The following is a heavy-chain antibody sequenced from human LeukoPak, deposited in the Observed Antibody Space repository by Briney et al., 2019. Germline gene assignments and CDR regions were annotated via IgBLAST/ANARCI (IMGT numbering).Heavy chain of an antibody. CDR1: GSRFSSYW. CDR2: IYPANSDT. V-gene: IGHV5-51*01. CDR3: ASTDYYGSGSYLPFDY. Sequence: GASLKISCKGFGSRFSSYWIGWVRQLPGKGLEWMGTIYPANSDTRYSPSFQGQVTISADKSVSTAYLQWSSLKASDNAMCYCASTDYYGSGSYLPFDYRGQGTLVTVSS. J-gene: IGHJ4*02. D-gene: IGHD3-10*01.